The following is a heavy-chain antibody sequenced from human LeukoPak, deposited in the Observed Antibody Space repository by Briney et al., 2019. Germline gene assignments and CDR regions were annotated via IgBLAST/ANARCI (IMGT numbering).Heavy chain of an antibody. CDR2: INPSGGST. J-gene: IGHJ3*02. CDR3: ARGNQYYDILTGYYRRGGALDI. D-gene: IGHD3-9*01. Sequence: ASVKVSCKASGYTSTSYYMHWVRQAPGQGLEWMGIINPSGGSTSYAQKFQGRVTMTRDTSTSTVYMELSSLRSEDTAVYYCARGNQYYDILTGYYRRGGALDIWGQGTMVTVSS. V-gene: IGHV1-46*01. CDR1: GYTSTSYY.